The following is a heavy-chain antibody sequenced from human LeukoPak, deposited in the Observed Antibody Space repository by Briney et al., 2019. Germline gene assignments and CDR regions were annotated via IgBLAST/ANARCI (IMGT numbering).Heavy chain of an antibody. D-gene: IGHD7-27*01. CDR2: IYYRGST. CDR3: ARETGDHDAFDI. J-gene: IGHJ3*02. Sequence: PSETLSLTCTVSGGSISSYYWGWIRQPPGKGLEWIGYIYYRGSTNYNPSLKSRVTISVDTSKNQFSLKLSSVTAADTAVYYCARETGDHDAFDIWGQGTMVTVSS. V-gene: IGHV4-59*01. CDR1: GGSISSYY.